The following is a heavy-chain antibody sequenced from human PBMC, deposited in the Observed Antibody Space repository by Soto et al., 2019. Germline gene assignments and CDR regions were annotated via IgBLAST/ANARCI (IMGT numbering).Heavy chain of an antibody. J-gene: IGHJ4*02. Sequence: QVQLVQSGAEVKKPGSSVKVSCKASGGTFSSYAISWVRQAPGQGLEWMGGIIPIFGTANYAQKFQGRVTITADEXXSXAXXELSSLRSEDTAVYYCARGAQYCGGDCFNHYYFDYWGQGTLVTVSS. V-gene: IGHV1-69*12. CDR2: IIPIFGTA. CDR3: ARGAQYCGGDCFNHYYFDY. D-gene: IGHD2-21*02. CDR1: GGTFSSYA.